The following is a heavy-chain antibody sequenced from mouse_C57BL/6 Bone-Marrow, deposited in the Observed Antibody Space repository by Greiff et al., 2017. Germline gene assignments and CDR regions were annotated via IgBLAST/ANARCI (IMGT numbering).Heavy chain of an antibody. CDR2: INPSNGGT. D-gene: IGHD1-1*01. CDR3: ARSSYYGSSFLFYAMDY. V-gene: IGHV1-53*01. Sequence: VQLQQPGTELVKPGASVKLSCKASGYTFTSYWMHWVKQRPGQGLEWIGNINPSNGGTNYNEKFKSKATLTVDKSSSTAYMQLSSLTSEDSAVYYCARSSYYGSSFLFYAMDYWGQGTSVTVSS. J-gene: IGHJ4*01. CDR1: GYTFTSYW.